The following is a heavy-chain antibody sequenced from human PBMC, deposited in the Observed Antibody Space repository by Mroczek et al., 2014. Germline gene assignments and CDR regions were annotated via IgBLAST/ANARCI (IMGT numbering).Heavy chain of an antibody. V-gene: IGHV4-39*01. Sequence: KESGPGLVKPSETLSLTCTVSGGSISSSSYYWGWIRQPPGKGLEWIGSIYYSGSTYYNPSLKSRVTISVDTSKNQFSLKLSSVTAADTAVYYCARHFDYDILPRFLFPWGQGTLVTVSS. J-gene: IGHJ4*02. CDR2: IYYSGST. CDR3: ARHFDYDILPRFLFP. D-gene: IGHD3-9*01. CDR1: GGSISSSSYY.